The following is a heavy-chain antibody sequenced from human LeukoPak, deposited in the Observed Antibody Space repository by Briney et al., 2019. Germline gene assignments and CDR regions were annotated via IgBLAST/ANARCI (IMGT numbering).Heavy chain of an antibody. J-gene: IGHJ4*02. Sequence: GGSLRLSCAAPGFTFSDYYMSWIRQAPGKGLEWVSYISRSDSSIYYADSVRGRFTISRDNAKNSLYLHMNSLRAEDTAVYYCARDYYDSSGCIDYWGQGTLVTVSS. V-gene: IGHV3-11*01. CDR3: ARDYYDSSGCIDY. CDR1: GFTFSDYY. D-gene: IGHD3-22*01. CDR2: ISRSDSSI.